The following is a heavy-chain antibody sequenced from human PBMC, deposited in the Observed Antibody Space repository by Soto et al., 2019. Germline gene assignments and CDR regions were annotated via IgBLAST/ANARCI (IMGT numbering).Heavy chain of an antibody. CDR3: ARTLRYSGSYYFDY. V-gene: IGHV4-28*01. D-gene: IGHD1-26*01. CDR1: GYSISSSNW. CDR2: IYYSGST. Sequence: SETLSLTCAVSGYSISSSNWWGWIRQPPGKGLEWIGYIYYSGSTYYNPSLKSRVTMSVDTSKNQFSLKLSSVTAVDTAVYYCARTLRYSGSYYFDYWGQGTLVTVSS. J-gene: IGHJ4*02.